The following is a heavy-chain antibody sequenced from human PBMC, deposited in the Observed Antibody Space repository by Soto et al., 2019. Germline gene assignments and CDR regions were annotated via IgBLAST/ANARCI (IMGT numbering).Heavy chain of an antibody. CDR1: GGTFSSYA. CDR3: ARDPLNYSSGWYSPNWFDP. J-gene: IGHJ5*02. D-gene: IGHD6-13*01. CDR2: IIPIFGTA. Sequence: QVQLVQSGAEVKKPGSSVKVSCTASGGTFSSYAISWVRQAPGQGLEWMGGIIPIFGTANYAQKFQGRVTITADESTSTAYMGLSSLRSEDTAVYYCARDPLNYSSGWYSPNWFDPWGQGTLVTVSS. V-gene: IGHV1-69*01.